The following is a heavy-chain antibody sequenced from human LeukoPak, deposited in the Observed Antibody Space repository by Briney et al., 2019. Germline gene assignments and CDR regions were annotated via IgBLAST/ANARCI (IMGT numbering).Heavy chain of an antibody. J-gene: IGHJ4*02. V-gene: IGHV3-21*01. CDR3: ARGPSGYHNT. CDR2: ISTSSSYI. CDR1: GFTFSTYN. D-gene: IGHD5-12*01. Sequence: PGGSLRLSCAASGFTFSTYNMNWVRQAPGKGLEWVSRISTSSSYIYYSDSVKGRFTISRDNAKNSFYLQMNSLRAEDTAVYYCARGPSGYHNTGGQGTLVTVSS.